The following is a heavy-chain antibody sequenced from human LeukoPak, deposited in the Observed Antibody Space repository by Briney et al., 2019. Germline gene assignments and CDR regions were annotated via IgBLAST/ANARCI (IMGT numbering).Heavy chain of an antibody. CDR2: INHSGST. J-gene: IGHJ4*02. Sequence: SETLSLTCAVYGGSFSGYYWSWIRQPPGKGLEWVGEINHSGSTNYNPSLKSRVTISVDTSKNQFSLKLSSVTAADTAVYYCAREGSSCFDYWGQGTLVTVSS. CDR1: GGSFSGYY. V-gene: IGHV4-34*01. D-gene: IGHD6-13*01. CDR3: AREGSSCFDY.